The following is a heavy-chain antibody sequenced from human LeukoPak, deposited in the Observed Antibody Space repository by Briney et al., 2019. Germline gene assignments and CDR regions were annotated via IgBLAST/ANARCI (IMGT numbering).Heavy chain of an antibody. CDR3: ARDPAILEWLSTYYYYGMDV. D-gene: IGHD3-3*01. V-gene: IGHV1-24*01. Sequence: ASVKVSCKVSGYTLTELSMHWVRQAPGEGLEWMGGFDPEDGETIYAQKFQGRVTMTEDTSTDTAYMELSSLRSDDTAVYYCARDPAILEWLSTYYYYGMDVWGQGTTVTVSS. CDR2: FDPEDGET. J-gene: IGHJ6*02. CDR1: GYTLTELS.